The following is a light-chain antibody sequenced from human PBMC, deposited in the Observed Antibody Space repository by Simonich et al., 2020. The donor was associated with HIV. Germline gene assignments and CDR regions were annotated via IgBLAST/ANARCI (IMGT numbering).Light chain of an antibody. V-gene: IGLV2-11*01. J-gene: IGLJ3*02. CDR1: SSDFGGYNY. Sequence: QSALTQPRSVSGSPGQSVTISCTGTSSDFGGYNYVSWYQQHPGKAPKLMIYVVTKRPSGVPERFSGSKSDNTASLTISGLQAEDEANYYCSSYAGIYTFWVFGGGSKLTVL. CDR3: SSYAGIYTFWV. CDR2: VVT.